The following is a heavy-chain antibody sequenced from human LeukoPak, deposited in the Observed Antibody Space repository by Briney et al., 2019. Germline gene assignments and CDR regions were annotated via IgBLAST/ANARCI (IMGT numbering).Heavy chain of an antibody. CDR3: ARLSDSDSSGYYWGFEY. J-gene: IGHJ4*02. V-gene: IGHV4-59*08. Sequence: PSETLSLTCTVSGXSISSYYGSWIRQPPGKGLECIGYIYYSGSTNYNPSLKSRVTISVDTSKNQFSLKLSSMTAADTAVYYCARLSDSDSSGYYWGFEYWGQGSLVTVSS. CDR2: IYYSGST. CDR1: GXSISSYY. D-gene: IGHD3-22*01.